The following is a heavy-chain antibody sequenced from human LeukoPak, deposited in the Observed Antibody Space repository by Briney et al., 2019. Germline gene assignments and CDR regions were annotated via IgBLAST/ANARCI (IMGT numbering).Heavy chain of an antibody. V-gene: IGHV3-21*01. CDR2: ISSSSSYI. Sequence: GGSLRLSCAASGFTFSSYSMNWVRQAPGKGLEWVSSISSSSSYIYYADSVKGRFTISSDNAKNSLYLQMNSLRAEDTAVYYCARGRVTMVRGVIITPIDYWGQGTLVTVSS. CDR1: GFTFSSYS. D-gene: IGHD3-10*01. CDR3: ARGRVTMVRGVIITPIDY. J-gene: IGHJ4*02.